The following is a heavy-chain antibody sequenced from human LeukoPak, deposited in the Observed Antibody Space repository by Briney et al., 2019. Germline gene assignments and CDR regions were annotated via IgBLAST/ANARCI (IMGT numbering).Heavy chain of an antibody. J-gene: IGHJ6*03. CDR2: MNPNSGNT. V-gene: IGHV1-8*01. D-gene: IGHD6-19*01. CDR1: GYTFTSYD. Sequence: ASVKVSCKASGYTFTSYDINWVRQATGQGLEWMGWMNPNSGNTGYAQKFQGRVTMTRNTSISTAYMDLSSLRSDDTAVYYCARRAVAYYYYYYMDVWGKGTTVTISS. CDR3: ARRAVAYYYYYYMDV.